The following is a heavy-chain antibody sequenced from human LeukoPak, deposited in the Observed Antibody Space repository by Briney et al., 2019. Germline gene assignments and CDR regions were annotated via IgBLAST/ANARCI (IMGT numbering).Heavy chain of an antibody. Sequence: SETLSLTCTVSGGSISSSSYYWGWIRQPPGKGLEWIGSIYYSGGTYYNPSLKSRVTISVDTSKNQFSLKLSSVTAADTAVYYCARRVRDYYYYMDVWGKGTTVTISS. V-gene: IGHV4-39*01. J-gene: IGHJ6*03. CDR2: IYYSGGT. CDR1: GGSISSSSYY. CDR3: ARRVRDYYYYMDV. D-gene: IGHD2-21*01.